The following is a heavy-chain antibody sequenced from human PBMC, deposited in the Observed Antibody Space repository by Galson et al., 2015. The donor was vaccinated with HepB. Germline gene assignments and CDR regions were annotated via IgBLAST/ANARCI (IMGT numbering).Heavy chain of an antibody. D-gene: IGHD6-19*01. V-gene: IGHV1-3*01. CDR3: ARDRGYSSGWYLDYDAFDI. Sequence: SVKVSCKAPGYTFTSYAMHWVRQAPGQRLEWMGWINAGNGNTKYSQKFQGRVTITRDTSASTAYMELSSLRSEDTAVYYCARDRGYSSGWYLDYDAFDIWGQGTMVTVSS. J-gene: IGHJ3*02. CDR1: GYTFTSYA. CDR2: INAGNGNT.